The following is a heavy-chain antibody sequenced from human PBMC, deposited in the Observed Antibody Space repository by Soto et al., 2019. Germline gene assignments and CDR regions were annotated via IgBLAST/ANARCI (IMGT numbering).Heavy chain of an antibody. Sequence: ASVKVSCKASGYTFTSYDINWVRQATGQGLEYLGWMNPNSGNTGYVQKFQGRVTMTRDTSISTAYMELSSLRSEDTAVYYCARGRGPYCISTSCYSNWFDPWGQGTLVTVSS. J-gene: IGHJ5*02. CDR2: MNPNSGNT. CDR1: GYTFTSYD. D-gene: IGHD2-2*01. CDR3: ARGRGPYCISTSCYSNWFDP. V-gene: IGHV1-8*01.